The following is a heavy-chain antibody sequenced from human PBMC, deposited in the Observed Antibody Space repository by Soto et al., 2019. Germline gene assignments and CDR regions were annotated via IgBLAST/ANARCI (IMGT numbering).Heavy chain of an antibody. CDR2: IYYSGST. J-gene: IGHJ3*02. Sequence: PSETLSLTCTVSGGSISSYYWSWIRQPPGKGLEWIGYIYYSGSTNYNPSLKSRVTISVDTSKNQFSLKLSSVTAADTAVYYCARDRGYCSGGSCSSDDTFDIWGQGTMVTVSS. CDR1: GGSISSYY. CDR3: ARDRGYCSGGSCSSDDTFDI. V-gene: IGHV4-59*01. D-gene: IGHD2-15*01.